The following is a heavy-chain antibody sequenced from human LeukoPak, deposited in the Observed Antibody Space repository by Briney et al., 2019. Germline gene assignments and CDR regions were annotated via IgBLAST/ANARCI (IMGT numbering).Heavy chain of an antibody. Sequence: GGSLRLSCAASGFTFTSYAMHWVRQAAGKGLEWVAVISYDGSNKYYADSVKGRFTISRDNSKNTLYLQMNSLRAEDTAVYYCARGSWRLVRGAASFESWGQGTLVSVSS. J-gene: IGHJ4*02. CDR2: ISYDGSNK. CDR1: GFTFTSYA. V-gene: IGHV3-30-3*01. CDR3: ARGSWRLVRGAASFES. D-gene: IGHD3-10*01.